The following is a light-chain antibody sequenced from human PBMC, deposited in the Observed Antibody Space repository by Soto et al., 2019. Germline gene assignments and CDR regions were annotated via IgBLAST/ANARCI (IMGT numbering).Light chain of an antibody. CDR2: GNT. V-gene: IGLV1-40*01. CDR1: SSNIGAGYD. Sequence: QSVLTQPPSVSGAPGQRVTISCTGSSSNIGAGYDVHWYQQLPGRAPKLLIYGNTNRPSGVPDRFSGSKSGTSASLAITGLQAEEEDDYYCLSFDSSLSVVFGGGTKLTVL. J-gene: IGLJ2*01. CDR3: LSFDSSLSVV.